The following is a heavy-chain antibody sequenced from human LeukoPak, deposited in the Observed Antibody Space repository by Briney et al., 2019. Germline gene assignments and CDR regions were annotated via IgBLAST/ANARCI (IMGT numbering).Heavy chain of an antibody. J-gene: IGHJ4*02. CDR3: ATHQGGYSYGSGDY. CDR1: GGSISSYY. Sequence: SETLSLTCTVSGGSISSYYWSWIRQPPGKGLEWIRYIYYSGSTNYNPSLKSRVTISVDTSKNQFSLKLSSVTAADTAVYYCATHQGGYSYGSGDYWGQGTLVTVSS. V-gene: IGHV4-59*08. CDR2: IYYSGST. D-gene: IGHD5-18*01.